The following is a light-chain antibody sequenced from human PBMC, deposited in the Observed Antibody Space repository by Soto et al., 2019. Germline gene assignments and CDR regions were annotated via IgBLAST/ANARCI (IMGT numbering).Light chain of an antibody. Sequence: EIVMTQSPATLSVSPGERATLSCRASQNVGTKLAWYQQKPGQAPRLLIYGASTRATGFPARFSGSGSVTEFTLTISSLQSEDVVAYYCQQYDTWPPLTFGGGTKVEIK. CDR1: QNVGTK. CDR2: GAS. J-gene: IGKJ4*01. V-gene: IGKV3-15*01. CDR3: QQYDTWPPLT.